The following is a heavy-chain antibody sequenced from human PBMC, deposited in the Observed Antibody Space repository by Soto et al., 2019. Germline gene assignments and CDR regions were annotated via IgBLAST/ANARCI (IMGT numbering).Heavy chain of an antibody. CDR2: INHSGST. CDR3: ARRVDYCDSSGDHNDG. Sequence: SKHVSITCAVYGGSFSGYYWSWIRQPPGKGLEWIGEINHSGSTNYNPSLKSRVTISVDTSKNQFSLKLTSVTAADTAVYYCARRVDYCDSSGDHNDGCGQGTTVTVS. D-gene: IGHD3-22*01. J-gene: IGHJ3*01. CDR1: GGSFSGYY. V-gene: IGHV4-34*01.